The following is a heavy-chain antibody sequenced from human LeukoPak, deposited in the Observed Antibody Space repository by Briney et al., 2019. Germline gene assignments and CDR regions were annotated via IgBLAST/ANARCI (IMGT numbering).Heavy chain of an antibody. CDR2: ISAYNGNT. J-gene: IGHJ3*02. CDR3: ARDSPMIVTRSAFDI. CDR1: GYTFTSYG. V-gene: IGHV1-18*01. D-gene: IGHD3-22*01. Sequence: ASVTVSCKASGYTFTSYGISWVRQAPGQGLEWMGWISAYNGNTNYAQKLQGRVTMTTDTSTSTAYMELRSLRSDDTAVYYCARDSPMIVTRSAFDIWGQGTMVTVSS.